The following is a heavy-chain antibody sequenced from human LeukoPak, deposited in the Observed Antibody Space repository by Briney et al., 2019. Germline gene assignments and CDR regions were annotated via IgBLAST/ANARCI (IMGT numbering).Heavy chain of an antibody. V-gene: IGHV4-34*01. D-gene: IGHD3-22*01. CDR2: INHSGST. CDR3: ARALSYYDGSGFITSGSGDDY. Sequence: SETLSLTRTVSGGSISSYYWSWIRQPPGKGLEWIGEINHSGSTNYNPSLKSRVTISVDTSKNQFSLKLSSVTAADTAVYYCARALSYYDGSGFITSGSGDDYWGQGTLVTVSS. CDR1: GGSISSYY. J-gene: IGHJ4*02.